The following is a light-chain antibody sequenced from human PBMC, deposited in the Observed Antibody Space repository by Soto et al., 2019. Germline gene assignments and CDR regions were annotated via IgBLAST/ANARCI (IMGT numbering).Light chain of an antibody. J-gene: IGKJ5*01. CDR1: QSVSSN. CDR3: QQYNNWPLT. V-gene: IGKV3-15*01. CDR2: GAS. Sequence: EIVMTQSPATLSVSPGERATLSCRASQSVSSNLSWYQQKPGQDPRLLIYGASTRATGIPARFSGSGSGTEFTLTISSLQSEDFAVYYCQQYNNWPLTFGQGKRLEIK.